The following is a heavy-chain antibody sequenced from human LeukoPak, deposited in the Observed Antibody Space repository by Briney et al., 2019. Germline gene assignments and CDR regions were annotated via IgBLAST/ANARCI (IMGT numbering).Heavy chain of an antibody. CDR3: AKVPNYGSIY. CDR2: ISPNSGGT. Sequence: ASVKVSCTASGYTFTGYYMHWVRQAPGQGLEWMGRISPNSGGTDYVQKFQGRVTMTRDTSISTAYMELNRLRSDDTAMYYCAKVPNYGSIYWGQGTLVTVSS. V-gene: IGHV1-2*06. J-gene: IGHJ4*02. D-gene: IGHD4-17*01. CDR1: GYTFTGYY.